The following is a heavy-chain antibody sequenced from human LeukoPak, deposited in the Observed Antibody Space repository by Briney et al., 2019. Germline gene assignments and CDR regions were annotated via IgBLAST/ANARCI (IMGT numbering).Heavy chain of an antibody. Sequence: SETLSLTCAVYGGSFSGYYWSWIRQPPGKGLEWIGEINHSGSTNYNPSLKSRVTISVDTSNNQFSLKLSSVTAADTAVYYCARDGTVTTTNWFDPWGKGTLVTVSS. V-gene: IGHV4-34*01. D-gene: IGHD4-11*01. CDR1: GGSFSGYY. CDR3: ARDGTVTTTNWFDP. J-gene: IGHJ5*02. CDR2: INHSGST.